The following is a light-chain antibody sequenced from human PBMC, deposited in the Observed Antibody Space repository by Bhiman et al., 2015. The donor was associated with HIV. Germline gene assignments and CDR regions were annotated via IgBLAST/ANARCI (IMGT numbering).Light chain of an antibody. J-gene: IGLJ1*01. CDR2: DVS. Sequence: QSALTQPAAVSGSPGQSITISCTGTSSDVGTYNYVSWYQQHPGKAPKLMIYDVSERPSGVSNRFSGSKSGNTASLTISRLQAEDEADYYCCTYAGSATDVFGTGTKVTVL. CDR3: CTYAGSATDV. CDR1: SSDVGTYNY. V-gene: IGLV2-23*02.